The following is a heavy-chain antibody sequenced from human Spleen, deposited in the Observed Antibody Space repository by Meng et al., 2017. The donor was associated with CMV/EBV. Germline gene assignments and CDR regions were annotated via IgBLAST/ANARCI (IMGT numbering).Heavy chain of an antibody. CDR2: ISGSATGT. D-gene: IGHD1-26*01. Sequence: GGSLRLSCAASGFTFSNYAMSWVRQAPGKGLEWVSGISGSATGTYYGDSVKGRFTISRDNSKNALYLQMNSLRAEDTAVYYCANSMIVGVTMWFEYWGQGTLVTVSS. V-gene: IGHV3-23*01. CDR3: ANSMIVGVTMWFEY. J-gene: IGHJ5*01. CDR1: GFTFSNYA.